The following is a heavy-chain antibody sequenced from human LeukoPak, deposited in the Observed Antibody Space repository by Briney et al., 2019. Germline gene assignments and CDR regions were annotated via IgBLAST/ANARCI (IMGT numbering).Heavy chain of an antibody. CDR2: INPNSGGT. D-gene: IGHD3-22*01. CDR3: ARDLVQRGNYYDSSGPLDY. Sequence: ASVTVSFKASGYTFTGYYMHWVRQAPGQGLEWMGRINPNSGGTNYAQKFQGRVTMTRDTSISTADMELSRLRSDDTAVYYWARDLVQRGNYYDSSGPLDYWGQGTLVTVSS. J-gene: IGHJ4*02. CDR1: GYTFTGYY. V-gene: IGHV1-2*06.